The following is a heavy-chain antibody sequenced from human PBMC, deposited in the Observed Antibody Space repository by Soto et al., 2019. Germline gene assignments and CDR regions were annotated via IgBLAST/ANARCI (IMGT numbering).Heavy chain of an antibody. CDR1: GFTFNTYA. V-gene: IGHV3-30*18. CDR3: AKVLSKNYYYPFDF. Sequence: GGSLILSCAVSGFTFNTYAMHWVRQAPGTGLEWLALMSYDGIEKYYGDSVKGRFTIYRDNAKKTLFLQLNRLSAEDTATYYCAKVLSKNYYYPFDFWGQGTQVTVSS. J-gene: IGHJ4*02. D-gene: IGHD3-10*01. CDR2: MSYDGIEK.